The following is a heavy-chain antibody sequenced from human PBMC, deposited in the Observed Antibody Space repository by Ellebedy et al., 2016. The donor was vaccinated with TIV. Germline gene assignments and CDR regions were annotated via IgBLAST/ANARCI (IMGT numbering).Heavy chain of an antibody. D-gene: IGHD5-12*01. Sequence: MPSETLSLTCNVSGGSITTYFWSWIRQPPGKGLEWIGYVYYTGTTDYNPSLSSRVPMSIDTSKNQFSLNLRPVTAADTAVYYCAREGVVATMYIDTWGPGTLVTVSS. CDR2: VYYTGTT. CDR3: AREGVVATMYIDT. J-gene: IGHJ4*02. CDR1: GGSITTYF. V-gene: IGHV4-59*12.